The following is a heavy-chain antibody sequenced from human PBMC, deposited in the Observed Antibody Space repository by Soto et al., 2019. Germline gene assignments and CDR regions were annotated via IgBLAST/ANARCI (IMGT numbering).Heavy chain of an antibody. CDR1: GGSISTSSSTYY. V-gene: IGHV4-31*03. Sequence: SETLSLTCSVSGGSISTSSSTYYWGWMRQHPGKGLECIGYIFYTGSTYYNPTLKSRVTMSVDTSKRQFSLNLSSLTAADTAVYYCARVYSVNYLGYFDYWGQGALVTVSS. J-gene: IGHJ4*02. CDR2: IFYTGST. CDR3: ARVYSVNYLGYFDY. D-gene: IGHD6-13*01.